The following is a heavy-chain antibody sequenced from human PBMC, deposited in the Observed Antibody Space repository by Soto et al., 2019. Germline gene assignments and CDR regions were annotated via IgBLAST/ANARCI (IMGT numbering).Heavy chain of an antibody. CDR2: INHSGST. D-gene: IGHD3-22*01. J-gene: IGHJ4*02. CDR1: GGSFSGYY. V-gene: IGHV4-34*01. Sequence: SETLSLTCAVYGGSFSGYYWSWIRQPPGKGLEWIGEINHSGSTNYNPSLKSRVTISVDTSKNQFSLKLSSVTAADTAVYYCARAYHYDSSGCLDYWGQGTLVTVSS. CDR3: ARAYHYDSSGCLDY.